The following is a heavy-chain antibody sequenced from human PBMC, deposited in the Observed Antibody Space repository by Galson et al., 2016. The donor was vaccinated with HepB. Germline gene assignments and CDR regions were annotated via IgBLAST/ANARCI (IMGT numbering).Heavy chain of an antibody. D-gene: IGHD6-13*01. Sequence: SLRLSCAASGFTFDEYAMHWVRQAPGKGLEWVSTISWNSGTVDYADSVKGRFTFSRDNAKNSLYLQTNSLKTEDTALYYCAKDTSAGAAASGCFDYWGQGTLVTVSS. CDR1: GFTFDEYA. CDR2: ISWNSGTV. V-gene: IGHV3-9*01. J-gene: IGHJ4*02. CDR3: AKDTSAGAAASGCFDY.